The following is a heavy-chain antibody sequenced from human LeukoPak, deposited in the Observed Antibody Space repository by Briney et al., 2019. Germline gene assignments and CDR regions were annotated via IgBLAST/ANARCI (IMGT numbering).Heavy chain of an antibody. J-gene: IGHJ6*03. Sequence: SGGSLRLSCAASGFTFSSYSMNWVRQAPGKGLEWVSYISSSSSTIYYADSVKGRFTISRDNAKNSLYLQMNSLRAEDTAVYYCATVARLPSYYYYYMDVWGKGTTVTVSS. CDR3: ATVARLPSYYYYYMDV. V-gene: IGHV3-48*01. CDR1: GFTFSSYS. CDR2: ISSSSSTI.